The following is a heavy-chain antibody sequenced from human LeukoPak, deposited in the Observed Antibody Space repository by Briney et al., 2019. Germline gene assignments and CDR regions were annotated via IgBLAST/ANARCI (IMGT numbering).Heavy chain of an antibody. D-gene: IGHD5-18*01. V-gene: IGHV4-59*01. Sequence: SETLSLTCTVSGGSISSYYWSWIRQPPGKGLEWIGYIYYSGSTNYNPFLKSRVTISVDTSKNQFSLKLSSVTAADTAVYYCARTTEGGYTYDYFYYYYMDVWGKGTTVTISS. CDR3: ARTTEGGYTYDYFYYYYMDV. CDR2: IYYSGST. CDR1: GGSISSYY. J-gene: IGHJ6*03.